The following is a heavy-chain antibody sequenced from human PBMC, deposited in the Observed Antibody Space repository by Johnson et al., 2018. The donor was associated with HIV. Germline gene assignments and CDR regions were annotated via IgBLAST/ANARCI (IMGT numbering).Heavy chain of an antibody. D-gene: IGHD1-26*01. J-gene: IGHJ3*02. CDR3: TTGSSGIGAFDI. V-gene: IGHV3-30*14. CDR2: ISGSGGST. CDR1: GFTFSSYV. Sequence: QVQLVESGGGVVQPGRSLRLSCAASGFTFSSYVMHWVRQAPGKGLEWVAVISGSGGSTYYADSVKGRFTISRDNSKNTRYLQMNSLRAEDTAVYYCTTGSSGIGAFDIWGQVTMVTVSS.